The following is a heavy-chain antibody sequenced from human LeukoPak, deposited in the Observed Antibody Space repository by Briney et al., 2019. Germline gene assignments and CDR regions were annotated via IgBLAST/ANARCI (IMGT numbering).Heavy chain of an antibody. D-gene: IGHD5-18*01. J-gene: IGHJ4*02. V-gene: IGHV3-48*03. CDR3: ARVADTAIDDY. Sequence: GGSLRLSCAASGFTFSSYEMNWVRQAPGKGLEWVSYISSSGSTIYYADSVKGRFTISRDNAKSSLYLQMNSLRAEDTAVYYCARVADTAIDDYWGQGTLVTVSS. CDR2: ISSSGSTI. CDR1: GFTFSSYE.